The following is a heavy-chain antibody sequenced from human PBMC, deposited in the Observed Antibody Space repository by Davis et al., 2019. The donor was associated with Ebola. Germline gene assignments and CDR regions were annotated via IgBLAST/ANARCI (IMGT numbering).Heavy chain of an antibody. J-gene: IGHJ4*02. Sequence: GGSLRLSCAASGFTLSNDAMSWVRQAPGKGLEWVSGLSGSGTMTYHADSVRGRFTISRDNSKNTLFLQMNTLRAEDTAVYYCARGLWEEFDQWGQGTPVTVSS. CDR2: LSGSGTMT. CDR3: ARGLWEEFDQ. D-gene: IGHD1-26*01. CDR1: GFTLSNDA. V-gene: IGHV3-23*01.